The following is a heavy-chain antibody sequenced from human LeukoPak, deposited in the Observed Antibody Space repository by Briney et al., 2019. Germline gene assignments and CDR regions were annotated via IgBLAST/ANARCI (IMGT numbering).Heavy chain of an antibody. CDR1: GFTVNSNY. V-gene: IGHV3-53*01. CDR2: LYNTGNT. J-gene: IGHJ4*02. CDR3: ARLTADGRLYFVD. D-gene: IGHD6-13*01. Sequence: GGSLRLSCAASGFTVNSNYLSWLRQAPGKGLEWVSTLYNTGNTYYANSVKGRFSISRDNSKNTLFLQMNSLRAEDTAVYYCARLTADGRLYFVDWGPGTLVTVSS.